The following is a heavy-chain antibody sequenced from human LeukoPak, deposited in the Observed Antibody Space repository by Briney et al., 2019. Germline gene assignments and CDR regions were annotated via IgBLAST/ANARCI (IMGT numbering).Heavy chain of an antibody. V-gene: IGHV3-43D*03. Sequence: GGSLRLSCAASGFTFDDYAMHWVRQAPGKGLECVSLISWDGDSTYYSDSVKGRFTISGDNNKNSLYLQMNSLRTEDTALYYCATAPYDSIGIFDYWGQGTLVTVSS. J-gene: IGHJ4*02. CDR1: GFTFDDYA. CDR3: ATAPYDSIGIFDY. D-gene: IGHD3-22*01. CDR2: ISWDGDST.